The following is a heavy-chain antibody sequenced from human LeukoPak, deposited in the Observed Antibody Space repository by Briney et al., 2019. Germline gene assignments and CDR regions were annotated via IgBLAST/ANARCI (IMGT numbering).Heavy chain of an antibody. CDR2: INWNGGST. CDR3: ARAKDYYGSGSYGFHP. CDR1: GFTFDDYG. D-gene: IGHD3-10*01. Sequence: GGSLRLSCAASGFTFDDYGMSWVRQAPGKGLEWVSGINWNGGSTGYADSAKGRFTISRDNAKNSLYLQMNSLRAEDTALYHCARAKDYYGSGSYGFHPWGQGTLVTVSS. V-gene: IGHV3-20*01. J-gene: IGHJ5*02.